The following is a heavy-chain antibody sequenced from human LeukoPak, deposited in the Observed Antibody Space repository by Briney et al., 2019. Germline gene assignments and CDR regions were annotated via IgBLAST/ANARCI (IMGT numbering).Heavy chain of an antibody. V-gene: IGHV4-39*07. J-gene: IGHJ6*03. CDR3: ARGKSTMATFSKYYYMDV. CDR1: GGSISSTIYY. D-gene: IGHD4/OR15-4a*01. CDR2: IYYRGST. Sequence: SETLSLTCTVSGGSISSTIYYWGWIRQPPGKGLEWIGSIYYRGSTYYNPSLKSRVAISVDTSKNQFSLKLSSVTAADTAVYYCARGKSTMATFSKYYYMDVWGKGTTVTVSS.